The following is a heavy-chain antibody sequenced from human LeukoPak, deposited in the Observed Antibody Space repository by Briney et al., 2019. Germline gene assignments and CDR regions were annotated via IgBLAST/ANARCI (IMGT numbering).Heavy chain of an antibody. V-gene: IGHV3-21*01. Sequence: PGGSLRLSCAASGFTFNIYSKNWVRQAPGKGLEWVSSISSTGSYIYYADSMKGRFTISRDNAKNSLYMQMNSLRAEDTAVYYCARTGTTSIDYWGQGTLVTVSS. CDR1: GFTFNIYS. CDR2: ISSTGSYI. CDR3: ARTGTTSIDY. D-gene: IGHD1-1*01. J-gene: IGHJ4*02.